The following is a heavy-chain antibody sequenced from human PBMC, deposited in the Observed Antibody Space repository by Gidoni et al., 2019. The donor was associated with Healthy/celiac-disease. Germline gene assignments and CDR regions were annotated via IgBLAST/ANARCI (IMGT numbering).Heavy chain of an antibody. CDR1: GFTFDDYA. D-gene: IGHD3-9*01. CDR2: ISWNSGSI. V-gene: IGHV3-9*01. CDR3: AKDIVLRNPVRYWDAFDI. Sequence: EVQLVESGGGLVQPGRSLRLSCAASGFTFDDYAMHWVRQAPGKGLEWVSGISWNSGSIGYADSVKGRFTISRDNAKNSLYLQMNSLRAEDTALYYCAKDIVLRNPVRYWDAFDIWGQGTMVTVSS. J-gene: IGHJ3*02.